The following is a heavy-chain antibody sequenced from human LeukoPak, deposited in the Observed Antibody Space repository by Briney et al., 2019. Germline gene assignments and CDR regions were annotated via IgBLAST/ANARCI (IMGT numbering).Heavy chain of an antibody. J-gene: IGHJ4*02. CDR3: ARHFYRFYGEGLAGGY. Sequence: HPGGSLRLSCAASGFTFSSYSMNWVRQAPGKGLEWVAVISYDGSNKYYADSVKGRFTISRDNSKNTLYLQMNSLRAEDTAVYYCARHFYRFYGEGLAGGYWGQGTLVTVSS. V-gene: IGHV3-30*03. CDR2: ISYDGSNK. D-gene: IGHD4-17*01. CDR1: GFTFSSYS.